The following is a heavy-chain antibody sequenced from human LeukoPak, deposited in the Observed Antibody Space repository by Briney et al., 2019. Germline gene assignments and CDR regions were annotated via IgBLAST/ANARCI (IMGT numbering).Heavy chain of an antibody. CDR1: GGSISSGGYS. D-gene: IGHD4-17*01. J-gene: IGHJ6*03. V-gene: IGHV4-30-4*07. CDR2: IYYSGST. CDR3: ARVRVTTRFYYYYYMDV. Sequence: SETLSLTCAVSGGSISSGGYSWSWIRQPPGKGLEWIGYIYYSGSTYYNPSLKSRVTISVDTSKNQFSLKLSSVTTADTAVYYCARVRVTTRFYYYYYMDVWGKGTTVTISS.